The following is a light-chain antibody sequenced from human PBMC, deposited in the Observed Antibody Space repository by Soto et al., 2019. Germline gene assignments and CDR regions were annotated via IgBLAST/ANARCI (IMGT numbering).Light chain of an antibody. J-gene: IGKJ1*01. Sequence: EIVLTQSPGTLSLSPGERATLSCRASQSVFNNHIGWYQQKPGQAPRRLIFGASFRATGIPDRFSGSGSGTDFTLTISRLEPEDFAVYYCQQYGSSPTPFGQGTKVDSK. CDR3: QQYGSSPTP. CDR1: QSVFNNH. V-gene: IGKV3-20*01. CDR2: GAS.